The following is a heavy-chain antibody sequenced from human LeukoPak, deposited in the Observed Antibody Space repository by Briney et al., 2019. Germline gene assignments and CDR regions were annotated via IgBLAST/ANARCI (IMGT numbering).Heavy chain of an antibody. CDR3: ARPDVLRYFDWSTGAFDI. CDR1: GYTFTGYY. J-gene: IGHJ3*02. D-gene: IGHD3-9*01. Sequence: ASVKVSCKASGYTFTGYYMHWVRQAPGQGLEWMGWIYPNSGGTNYAQKFQGRVTMTRDTSISTAYMELSRLRSEDTAVYYCARPDVLRYFDWSTGAFDIWGQGTMVTVSS. CDR2: IYPNSGGT. V-gene: IGHV1-2*02.